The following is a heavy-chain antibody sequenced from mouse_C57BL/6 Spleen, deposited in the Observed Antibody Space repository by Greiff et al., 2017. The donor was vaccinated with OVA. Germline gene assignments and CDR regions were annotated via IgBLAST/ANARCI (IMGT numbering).Heavy chain of an antibody. D-gene: IGHD1-1*01. CDR3: ARHYYYGSSYVGYAMDY. J-gene: IGHJ4*01. V-gene: IGHV1-55*01. Sequence: QVQLKQPGAELVKPGASVKMSCKASGYTFTSYWITWVKQRPGQGLEWIGDIYPGSGSTNYNEKFKSKATLTVDTSSSTAYMQLSSLTSEDSAVYYCARHYYYGSSYVGYAMDYWGQGTSVTVSS. CDR1: GYTFTSYW. CDR2: IYPGSGST.